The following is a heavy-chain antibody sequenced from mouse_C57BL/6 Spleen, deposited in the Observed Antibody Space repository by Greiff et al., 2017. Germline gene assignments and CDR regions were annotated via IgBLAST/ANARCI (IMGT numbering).Heavy chain of an antibody. Sequence: EVQLQQSGPELVKPGASVKISCKASGYTFTDYYMNWVKQSHGKSLEWIGDINPNNGGTSYNQKFKGKATLTVDKSSSTAYMELRSLTSEDSAVYYCARGGREFAYWGQGTLGTVSA. D-gene: IGHD3-3*01. CDR2: INPNNGGT. CDR1: GYTFTDYY. J-gene: IGHJ3*01. V-gene: IGHV1-26*01. CDR3: ARGGREFAY.